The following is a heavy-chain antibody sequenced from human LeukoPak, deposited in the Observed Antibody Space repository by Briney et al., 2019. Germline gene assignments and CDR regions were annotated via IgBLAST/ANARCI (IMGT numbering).Heavy chain of an antibody. CDR1: GFTFSSYA. D-gene: IGHD3-3*01. CDR2: ISGSGGST. CDR3: AKIATIFGVVNWFDP. V-gene: IGHV3-23*01. Sequence: PGGSLRLSCAASGFTFSSYAMSWVRQAPGKGLEWVSAISGSGGSTYYADSVKGRFTISRDNSKNTLYLQMNSLKAEDTAVYYCAKIATIFGVVNWFDPWGQGTLVTVPS. J-gene: IGHJ5*02.